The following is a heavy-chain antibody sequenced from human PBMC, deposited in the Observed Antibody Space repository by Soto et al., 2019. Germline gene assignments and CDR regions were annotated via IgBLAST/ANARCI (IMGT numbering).Heavy chain of an antibody. V-gene: IGHV5-10-1*03. CDR2: IDPSDSYI. CDR3: ARLGTVGTTRDACDI. D-gene: IGHD1-7*01. J-gene: IGHJ3*02. Sequence: VELVQSGAEVKKTGESLRISCKGAGYSFTSYWISWVRQMPGKGLEWMGMIDPSDSYINYSPSLQGHVTISAGKSISTAYLQWSSLKASDTAMYYCARLGTVGTTRDACDIWSQGTMVTVSS. CDR1: GYSFTSYW.